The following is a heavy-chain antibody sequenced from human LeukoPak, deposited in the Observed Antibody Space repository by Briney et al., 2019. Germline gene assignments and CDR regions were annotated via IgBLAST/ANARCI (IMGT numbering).Heavy chain of an antibody. CDR2: IKQDGSEK. J-gene: IGHJ6*03. CDR3: ARVRREMKRSLGRTTEYSYYYYMDV. D-gene: IGHD1/OR15-1a*01. V-gene: IGHV3-7*01. Sequence: GGSLRLSCAASGFTFSSYWMSWVRQAPRKGLEWVANIKQDGSEKYYVDSVKGRFTISRDNAKNSVYLQMNRLRAEDTAVYYCARVRREMKRSLGRTTEYSYYYYMDVWGKGTTVTVSS. CDR1: GFTFSSYW.